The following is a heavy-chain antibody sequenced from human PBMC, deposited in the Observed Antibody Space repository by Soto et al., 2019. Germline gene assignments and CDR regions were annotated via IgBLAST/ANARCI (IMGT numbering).Heavy chain of an antibody. Sequence: SDTLSLTCAVYGESFSGYYWSWIRKPPGKGLEWIGEINHSGSTNYNPSLKSRVTISVDTSKNQFSLKLSSVTAADTAVYYCARGRGGRAHAFDIWGQGTMVT. CDR2: INHSGST. CDR1: GESFSGYY. CDR3: ARGRGGRAHAFDI. J-gene: IGHJ3*02. D-gene: IGHD2-15*01. V-gene: IGHV4-34*01.